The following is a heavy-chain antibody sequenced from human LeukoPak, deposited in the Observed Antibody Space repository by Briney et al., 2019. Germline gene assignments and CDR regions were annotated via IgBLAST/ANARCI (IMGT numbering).Heavy chain of an antibody. CDR3: ARTLYCGGDCFPPQAFFDY. V-gene: IGHV4-61*08. CDR1: GGSISSSAYH. J-gene: IGHJ4*02. D-gene: IGHD2-21*02. CDR2: IYYSGST. Sequence: PSETLSLTCTVSGGSISSSAYHWSWIRQPPGKGLEWIGYIYYSGSTNYNPSLKSRVTISVDTSKNQFSLKLSSVTAADTAVYYCARTLYCGGDCFPPQAFFDYWGQGTLVTVSS.